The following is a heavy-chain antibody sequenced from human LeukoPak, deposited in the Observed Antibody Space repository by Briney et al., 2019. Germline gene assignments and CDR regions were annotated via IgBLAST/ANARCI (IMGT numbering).Heavy chain of an antibody. CDR2: ISAYNGNR. D-gene: IGHD3-10*01. V-gene: IGHV1-18*01. CDR3: ARDGVNTMVRGVTPELYYFDY. J-gene: IGHJ4*02. Sequence: GASGKVSCKASGYTFTSYGISWVGQAPGQGGEGRGWISAYNGNRKYAQKLQGRVTIPTDTSPSTAYTQLSSLRSHDTAVYYCARDGVNTMVRGVTPELYYFDYWGQGTLVTVSS. CDR1: GYTFTSYG.